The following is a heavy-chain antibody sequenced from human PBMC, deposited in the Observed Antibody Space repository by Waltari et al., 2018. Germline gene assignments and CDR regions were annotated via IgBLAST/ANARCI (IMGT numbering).Heavy chain of an antibody. Sequence: VQLVQSGAEVKKPGATVKISCKACGYPFIDYFRHWVQQAPGKGLEWVGRIDPEDGETVYAEKFQGRVTITADTSTDTSYLELSSLRSDDTAVYYCAPLPGGSGQTFDYWGQGTLLTVSS. J-gene: IGHJ4*02. CDR1: GYPFIDYF. CDR2: IDPEDGET. V-gene: IGHV1-69-2*01. CDR3: APLPGGSGQTFDY. D-gene: IGHD3-10*01.